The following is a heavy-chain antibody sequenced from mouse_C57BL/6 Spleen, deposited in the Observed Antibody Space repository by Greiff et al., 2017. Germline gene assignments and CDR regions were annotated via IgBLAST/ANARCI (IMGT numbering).Heavy chain of an antibody. CDR3: ARSGYYGSSYGCAY. J-gene: IGHJ3*01. CDR1: GYAFSSSW. D-gene: IGHD1-1*01. CDR2: IYPGDGDT. Sequence: VKLVESGPELVKPGASVKISCKASGYAFSSSWMNWVKQRPGKGLEWIGRIYPGDGDTNYNGKFKGKATLTADKSSSTAYMQLSSLTSEDAAVYFCARSGYYGSSYGCAYGGKGALVTVSA. V-gene: IGHV1-82*01.